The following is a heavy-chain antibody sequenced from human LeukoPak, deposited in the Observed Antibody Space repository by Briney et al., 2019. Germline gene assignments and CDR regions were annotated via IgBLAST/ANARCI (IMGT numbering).Heavy chain of an antibody. CDR1: GGSISSNSYY. CDR2: IYYSGST. V-gene: IGHV4-39*07. CDR3: AREGIAVAGTGFDY. Sequence: SETLSLTCTVSGGSISSNSYYWGWIRQPPGKGLEWIGSIYYSGSTYYNPSLNIRVTISVDTSKNQFSLNLRSVTAADTAVYYCAREGIAVAGTGFDYWGQGTLVTVSS. J-gene: IGHJ4*02. D-gene: IGHD6-19*01.